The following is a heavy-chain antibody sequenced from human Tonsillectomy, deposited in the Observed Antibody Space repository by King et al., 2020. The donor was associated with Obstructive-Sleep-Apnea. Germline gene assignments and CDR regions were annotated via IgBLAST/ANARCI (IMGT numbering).Heavy chain of an antibody. V-gene: IGHV1-24*01. CDR1: GYTLTELS. J-gene: IGHJ6*02. D-gene: IGHD2-15*01. CDR2: FDPEDGET. CDR3: ATQSIRWSPRYCSGGSCYGSGYYYYGMDV. Sequence: QLVQSGAEVKKPGASVKVSCKVSGYTLTELSMHWVRQAPGKGLEWMGGFDPEDGETIYAQKFQGRVTMTEDTSTDTAYMELSSLRSEDTAVYYCATQSIRWSPRYCSGGSCYGSGYYYYGMDVWGQGTTVTVSS.